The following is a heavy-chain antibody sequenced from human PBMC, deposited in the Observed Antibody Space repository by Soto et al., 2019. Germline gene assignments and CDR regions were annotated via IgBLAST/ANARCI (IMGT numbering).Heavy chain of an antibody. CDR3: ARVYYDSSGYYYYFDY. J-gene: IGHJ4*02. V-gene: IGHV1-69*12. Sequence: QVQLVQSGAEVKKPGSSVKVSCKASGGTFSSYAISWVRQAPGQGLEWMGGIIPIFGTANYEQKFQGRVTITADEATSTAYMELSSLRSEDTAVYYCARVYYDSSGYYYYFDYWGQGTLVTVSS. CDR1: GGTFSSYA. D-gene: IGHD3-22*01. CDR2: IIPIFGTA.